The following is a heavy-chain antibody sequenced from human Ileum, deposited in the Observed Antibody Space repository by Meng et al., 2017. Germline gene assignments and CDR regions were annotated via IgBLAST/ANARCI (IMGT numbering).Heavy chain of an antibody. D-gene: IGHD6-13*01. V-gene: IGHV4-31*03. J-gene: IGHJ4*02. CDR2: IFYTGST. CDR1: GGSLSSAGYY. CDR3: AREPPAAAGTGADY. Sequence: QVQLQESGSGLVKPSQTLPLTCTVSGGSLSSAGYYWSWIRQFPGKGLEWIGFIFYTGSTYYNPSLKSRVTISVDTSKNQFFLKMNSVTAADTAVYYCAREPPAAAGTGADYWGQGTLVTVSS.